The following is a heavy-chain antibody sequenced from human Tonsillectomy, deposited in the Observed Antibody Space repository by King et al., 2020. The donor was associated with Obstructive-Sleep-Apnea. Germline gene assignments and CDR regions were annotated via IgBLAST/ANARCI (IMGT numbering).Heavy chain of an antibody. Sequence: QLVQSGAEVKKPGASVKVSCKASGYTFTSYYMHWVRQAPGQGLEWMGIINPSGGSTSYAQKFQGRVTMTRDTSTSTVYMELSSLRSEDTAVYYCANRVATNDGYFDLWGRGTLVTVSS. D-gene: IGHD3-10*01. CDR3: ANRVATNDGYFDL. V-gene: IGHV1-46*03. J-gene: IGHJ2*01. CDR2: INPSGGST. CDR1: GYTFTSYY.